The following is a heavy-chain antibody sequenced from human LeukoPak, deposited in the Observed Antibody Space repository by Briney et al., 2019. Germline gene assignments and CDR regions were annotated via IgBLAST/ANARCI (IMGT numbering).Heavy chain of an antibody. CDR1: GFTFSSSA. Sequence: SGGSLRLSCAASGFTFSSSAMSWVRQAPGKGLEWVSNISGSGSGGSTYYADSVKGRFTISRDNAKNSLYLQMNSLRAEDTAVYYCARMKNWFDPWGQGTLVTVSS. CDR2: ISGSGSGGST. CDR3: ARMKNWFDP. V-gene: IGHV3-23*01. J-gene: IGHJ5*02.